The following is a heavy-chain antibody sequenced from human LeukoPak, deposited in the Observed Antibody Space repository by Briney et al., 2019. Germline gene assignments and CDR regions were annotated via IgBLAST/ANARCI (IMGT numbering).Heavy chain of an antibody. CDR3: ARSGYDLWYYYYYMDV. CDR1: GFTFSSYW. D-gene: IGHD5-12*01. Sequence: GGSLRLSCAASGFTFSSYWMSWVRQAPGKGLEWVANIKQDGSEKYYVDSVKGRFTISRDNAKNSLYLQMNSLRAEDTAVYYCARSGYDLWYYYYYMDVWGKGTTVTISS. V-gene: IGHV3-7*01. CDR2: IKQDGSEK. J-gene: IGHJ6*03.